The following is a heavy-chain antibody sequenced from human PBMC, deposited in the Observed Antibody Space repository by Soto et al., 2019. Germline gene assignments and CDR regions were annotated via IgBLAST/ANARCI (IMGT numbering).Heavy chain of an antibody. CDR3: ASCVVVVAAGYWYFDL. J-gene: IGHJ2*01. CDR1: GGTISSYA. V-gene: IGHV1-69*12. D-gene: IGHD2-15*01. Sequence: QVQLVQSGAEVKKPGSSVKVSCKASGGTISSYAISWVRQAPGQGLEWMGGIIPIFGTANYAQKFQGRVTITADESTSTAYMELSSLRSEDTAVYYCASCVVVVAAGYWYFDLWGRGTLVTVSS. CDR2: IIPIFGTA.